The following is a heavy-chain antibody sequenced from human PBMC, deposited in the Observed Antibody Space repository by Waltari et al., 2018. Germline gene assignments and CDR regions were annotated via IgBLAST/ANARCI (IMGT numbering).Heavy chain of an antibody. V-gene: IGHV4-4*07. CDR1: GASINPDY. D-gene: IGHD2-2*01. CDR2: ISTSGST. Sequence: QVQLQASGPGLVRPSETLSLTCTVSGASINPDYWRWIRQPGGKGLEWIGRISTSGSTNYNPSLKSRITMSVDMSKNQFSLKVSSVTAADTAVYYCARLYRTTTSYYSGVDVWGQGTTVTVAS. J-gene: IGHJ6*02. CDR3: ARLYRTTTSYYSGVDV.